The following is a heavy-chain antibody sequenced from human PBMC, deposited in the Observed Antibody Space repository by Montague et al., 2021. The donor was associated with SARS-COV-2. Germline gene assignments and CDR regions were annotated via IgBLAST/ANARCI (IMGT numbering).Heavy chain of an antibody. CDR1: VFTFSSYA. CDR3: AKPRGIRYDSSGYYYPLDY. Sequence: SLRLSCAASVFTFSSYAMSLVRQAPGKGLEWVSVIYSGCSSTYYSDSCXVLFTISRDNSNNTLYLQLHSLRAEDTAVSYCAKPRGIRYDSSGYYYPLDYWGQGTLVTVSS. V-gene: IGHV3-23*03. J-gene: IGHJ4*02. CDR2: IYSGCSST. D-gene: IGHD3-22*01.